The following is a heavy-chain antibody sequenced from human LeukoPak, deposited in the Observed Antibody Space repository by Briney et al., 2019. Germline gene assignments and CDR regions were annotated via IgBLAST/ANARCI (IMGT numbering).Heavy chain of an antibody. Sequence: ASVKVSCKASGGTFSSYAISWVRQAPGQGLEWMGGIIPIFGTANYAQKFQGRVTITADESTSTAYMELSSLRSEDTAVYYCARRSYDTGYFDYWGQGTLVTVSS. J-gene: IGHJ4*02. V-gene: IGHV1-69*01. CDR1: GGTFSSYA. D-gene: IGHD3-22*01. CDR2: IIPIFGTA. CDR3: ARRSYDTGYFDY.